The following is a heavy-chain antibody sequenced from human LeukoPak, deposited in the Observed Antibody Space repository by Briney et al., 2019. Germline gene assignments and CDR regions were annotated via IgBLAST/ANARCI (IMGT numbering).Heavy chain of an antibody. V-gene: IGHV3-23*01. CDR3: AKERSGGVLIAAAGYYFDY. CDR1: GFTFSSYA. J-gene: IGHJ4*02. D-gene: IGHD6-13*01. CDR2: ISGSGGST. Sequence: PGGSLRLSCAASGFTFSSYAMSWVRQAPGRGLEWVSAISGSGGSTYYADSVKGRFTISRDNSKNTLYLQMNSLRAEDTAAYYCAKERSGGVLIAAAGYYFDYWGQGTLVTVSS.